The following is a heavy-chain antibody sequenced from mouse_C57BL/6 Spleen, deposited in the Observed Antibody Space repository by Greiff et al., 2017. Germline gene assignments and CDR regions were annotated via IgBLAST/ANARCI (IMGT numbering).Heavy chain of an antibody. CDR2: IRSKSSNYAT. Sequence: EVQLQQSGGGLVQPKGSLKLSCAASGFTFNTYAMHWLRQAPGKGLEWVAHIRSKSSNYATYYADSVKDRFTISRDDSQSMLYLQMNNLKTEDIAMYYCVGSSYAMDYWGQGTSVTVSS. CDR3: VGSSYAMDY. V-gene: IGHV10-3*01. J-gene: IGHJ4*01. D-gene: IGHD1-1*01. CDR1: GFTFNTYA.